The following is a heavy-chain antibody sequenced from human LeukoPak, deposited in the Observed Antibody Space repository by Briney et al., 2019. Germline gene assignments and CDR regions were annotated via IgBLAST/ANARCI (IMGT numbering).Heavy chain of an antibody. J-gene: IGHJ2*01. CDR1: GGSISSSSYY. D-gene: IGHD4-23*01. CDR3: ARREIQGGNSLFGNWYFDL. V-gene: IGHV4-39*01. CDR2: IYYSGST. Sequence: PSETLSLTCTVSGGSISSSSYYWGWIRQPPGKGLEWIGSIYYSGSTYYNPSLKSRVTISVDTSKNQFSLKLSSVTAADTAVYYCARREIQGGNSLFGNWYFDLWGRGTLVTVSS.